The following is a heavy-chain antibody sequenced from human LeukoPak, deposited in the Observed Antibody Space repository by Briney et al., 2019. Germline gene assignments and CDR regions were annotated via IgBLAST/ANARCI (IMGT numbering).Heavy chain of an antibody. CDR1: DGSFSGYY. J-gene: IGHJ4*02. D-gene: IGHD3-3*01. CDR2: IIDTGST. Sequence: SETLSLTCAVYDGSFSGYYWTWIRQPPGKGLEWIGEIIDTGSTKYNSSLKSRVTISVDTSKNQFSLSLDSVTAADTAVYYCARGLASGYPPIPFDYWGQGTLVTVSS. CDR3: ARGLASGYPPIPFDY. V-gene: IGHV4-34*12.